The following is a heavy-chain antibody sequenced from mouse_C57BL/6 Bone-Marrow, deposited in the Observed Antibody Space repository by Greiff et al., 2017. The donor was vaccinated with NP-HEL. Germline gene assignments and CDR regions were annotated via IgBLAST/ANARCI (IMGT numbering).Heavy chain of an antibody. J-gene: IGHJ3*01. D-gene: IGHD1-1*01. CDR3: ARSITTVVKSGPWFAY. Sequence: VQLKESGPELVKPGDSVKISCKASGYSFTGYFMNWVMQSHGKSLEWIGRINPYNGDTFYNQKFKGKATLTVDKSSSTAHMELRSLTSEDSAVYYWARSITTVVKSGPWFAYWGQGTLVTVSA. CDR2: INPYNGDT. V-gene: IGHV1-20*01. CDR1: GYSFTGYF.